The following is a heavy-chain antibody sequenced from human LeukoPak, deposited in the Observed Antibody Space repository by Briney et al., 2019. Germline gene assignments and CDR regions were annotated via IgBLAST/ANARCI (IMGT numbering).Heavy chain of an antibody. Sequence: PGGSLRLSCAASGFAFSNYAMGWVRQAPGKGLEWVSVIRGSGGSTYYADSVKGRFTISRDNSENALYLQMNGLRAEGTAVYYCAKDAVYCSSNSCYTAPMDVWGKGTTVTVSS. CDR2: IRGSGGST. V-gene: IGHV3-23*01. CDR1: GFAFSNYA. D-gene: IGHD2-2*02. J-gene: IGHJ6*03. CDR3: AKDAVYCSSNSCYTAPMDV.